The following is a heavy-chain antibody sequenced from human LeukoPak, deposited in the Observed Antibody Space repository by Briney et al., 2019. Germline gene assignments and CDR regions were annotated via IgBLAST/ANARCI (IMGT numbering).Heavy chain of an antibody. CDR2: INHSGST. J-gene: IGHJ3*02. CDR1: GGSFSGYY. CDR3: ARVLMGAGRSGAFDI. D-gene: IGHD1-26*01. V-gene: IGHV4-34*01. Sequence: AETLTLTCAVSGGSFSGYYWNWIRQPPGKGLEWVGEINHSGSTNYISALKSRVTILIGTSKNQFFLQMMSVTAADTAVDYCARVLMGAGRSGAFDIWGQETLVTLSS.